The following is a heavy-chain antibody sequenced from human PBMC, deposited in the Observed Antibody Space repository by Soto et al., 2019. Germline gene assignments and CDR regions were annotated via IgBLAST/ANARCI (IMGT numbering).Heavy chain of an antibody. CDR3: ASPSGYSSPWGVY. Sequence: EVQLVESGGGLVKPGGSLRLSCAASGFTFSSYSMNWVRQAPGKGLEWVSSISSSSSYIYYADSVKGRFTISRDNAKNSLYLQMNSLRAEDTAVYYCASPSGYSSPWGVYWGQGTLVTVSS. V-gene: IGHV3-21*01. D-gene: IGHD6-19*01. J-gene: IGHJ4*02. CDR2: ISSSSSYI. CDR1: GFTFSSYS.